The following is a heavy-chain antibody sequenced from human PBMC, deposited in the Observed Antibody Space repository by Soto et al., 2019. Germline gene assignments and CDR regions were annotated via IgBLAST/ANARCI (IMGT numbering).Heavy chain of an antibody. J-gene: IGHJ6*02. CDR3: ARGFNFYYGLDV. CDR1: GGSISSGGYS. CDR2: MYHSGST. Sequence: SETLSLTCAVSGGSISSGGYSWNWIRQPPGKGLEWIGHMYHSGSTYYNPSLKSRVTISVDRSNNQFSLKLTSVTAADTAVYYCARGFNFYYGLDVWGQGXTVTVYS. V-gene: IGHV4-30-2*01.